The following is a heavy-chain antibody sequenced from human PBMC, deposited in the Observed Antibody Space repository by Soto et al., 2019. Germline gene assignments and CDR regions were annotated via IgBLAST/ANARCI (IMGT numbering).Heavy chain of an antibody. CDR1: GGSISSSNW. J-gene: IGHJ6*02. CDR2: IYHSGST. D-gene: IGHD5-12*01. Sequence: SETLSLTCAVSGGSISSSNWWSWVRQPPGKGREWIGEIYHSGSTNYNPSRKSRVTISVDKSKNQCSLKLSSVTAADTAVYHCARDLRFRRGYIVATAPGYYGMDVWGQGTTVTVSS. CDR3: ARDLRFRRGYIVATAPGYYGMDV. V-gene: IGHV4-4*02.